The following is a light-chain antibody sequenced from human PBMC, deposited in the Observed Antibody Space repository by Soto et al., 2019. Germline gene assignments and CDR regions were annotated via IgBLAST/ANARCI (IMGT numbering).Light chain of an antibody. Sequence: EIVMTQSPATLSVSPGERATRSCRASQSVSSNLAWYQQKPGQAPRLLIYGASTRATGIPARFSGSGSGTEFTLIISSLQSEDFAVYYCQQYNNWPPFTFGPGTKVDIK. V-gene: IGKV3-15*01. J-gene: IGKJ3*01. CDR2: GAS. CDR1: QSVSSN. CDR3: QQYNNWPPFT.